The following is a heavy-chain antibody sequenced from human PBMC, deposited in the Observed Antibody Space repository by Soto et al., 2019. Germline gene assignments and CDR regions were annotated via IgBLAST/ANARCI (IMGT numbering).Heavy chain of an antibody. D-gene: IGHD3-3*01. V-gene: IGHV3-7*03. J-gene: IGHJ4*02. CDR3: ARLYYDFWSGYYTGYFDY. CDR2: IKQDGSEK. Sequence: GGSLRLSCAASGFTFSSYWMSWVRQAPGKGLEWVANIKQDGSEKYYVDSVKGRFTISRDNAKNSLYLQMNSLRAEDTAVYYCARLYYDFWSGYYTGYFDYWGQGTLVAVSS. CDR1: GFTFSSYW.